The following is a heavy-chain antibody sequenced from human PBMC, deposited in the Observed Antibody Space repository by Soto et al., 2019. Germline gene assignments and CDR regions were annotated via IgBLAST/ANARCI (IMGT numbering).Heavy chain of an antibody. CDR1: GDTISSNSAA. Sequence: SQTLSLTCVISGDTISSNSAAWIWVRQSPSRGLEWLGRTYYRSQFFHDYGISVKSRININADTSKNQFSLQLNSVTPEDTAVYYCARDREDSSSWQQFDYWGQGTLVTVSS. V-gene: IGHV6-1*01. D-gene: IGHD6-13*01. CDR2: TYYRSQFFH. J-gene: IGHJ4*02. CDR3: ARDREDSSSWQQFDY.